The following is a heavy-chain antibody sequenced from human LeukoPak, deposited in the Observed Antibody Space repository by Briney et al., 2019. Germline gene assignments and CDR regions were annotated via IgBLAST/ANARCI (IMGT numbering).Heavy chain of an antibody. Sequence: GGSLRLSCAASGFTFSSYAMSWVRQAPGKGLEWVSAISGSGGSTYYADSVKGRFTISRDNSKNTLYLQMNSLRAEDTAVYYCAKDLTGPVWFGSSVDYWGQGTLVTVSS. J-gene: IGHJ4*02. D-gene: IGHD3-10*01. V-gene: IGHV3-23*01. CDR3: AKDLTGPVWFGSSVDY. CDR2: ISGSGGST. CDR1: GFTFSSYA.